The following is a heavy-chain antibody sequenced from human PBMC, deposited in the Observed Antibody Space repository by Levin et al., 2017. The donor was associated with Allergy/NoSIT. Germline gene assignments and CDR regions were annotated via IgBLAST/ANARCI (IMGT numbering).Heavy chain of an antibody. Sequence: ASVKVSCKASGYTFTGYYMHWVRQAPGQGLEWMGWINPNSGGTNYAQKFQGRVTMTRDTSISTAYMELSRLRSDDTAVYYCARQADPGMVYASTRWGSSFVNWGQGTLVTVSS. D-gene: IGHD2-8*01. CDR1: GYTFTGYY. CDR2: INPNSGGT. V-gene: IGHV1-2*02. CDR3: ARQADPGMVYASTRWGSSFVN. J-gene: IGHJ4*02.